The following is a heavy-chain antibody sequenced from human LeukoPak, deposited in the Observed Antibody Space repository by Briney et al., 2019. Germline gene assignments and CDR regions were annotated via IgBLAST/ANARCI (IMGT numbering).Heavy chain of an antibody. J-gene: IGHJ4*02. D-gene: IGHD7-27*01. CDR2: SRSKVSSYTA. V-gene: IGHV3-72*01. Sequence: GGSLRLSCAASGFTLSDYYMDWVRQAPGQGLEWVGRSRSKVSSYTAEYAASVKGRFIISRDVSKNSLYLQMNSLKTEDTAVYFCARDDDWGALDYWGQGSLVTVSS. CDR1: GFTLSDYY. CDR3: ARDDDWGALDY.